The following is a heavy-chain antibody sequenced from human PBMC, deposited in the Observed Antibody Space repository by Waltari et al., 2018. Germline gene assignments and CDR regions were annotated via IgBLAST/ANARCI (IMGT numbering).Heavy chain of an antibody. Sequence: QLQLQESGSGLVKPSQTLSLTCAVSGGSISSGGYSWSWIRQPPGKGLEWIGYIYHSGRTYYTPSLKRRVTISVDRSKNQFSLKLSSVTAADTAVYYCARLYSSSSSYYYYYMDVWGKGTTVTVSS. V-gene: IGHV4-30-2*01. CDR3: ARLYSSSSSYYYYYMDV. CDR2: IYHSGRT. CDR1: GGSISSGGYS. D-gene: IGHD6-6*01. J-gene: IGHJ6*03.